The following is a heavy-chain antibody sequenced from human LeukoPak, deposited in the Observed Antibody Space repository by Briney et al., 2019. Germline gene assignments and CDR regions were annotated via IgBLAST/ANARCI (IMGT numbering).Heavy chain of an antibody. CDR3: ARDPESSSFDL. CDR1: GFTFSSYS. V-gene: IGHV3-21*01. CDR2: ISSSSSYI. J-gene: IGHJ4*02. Sequence: GGSLRLSCAASGFTFSSYSMNWVRQAPGKGLEWVSSISSSSSYIYYADSVKGRFTISRDNAKNSLYLQMNSLRADDTAVYYCARDPESSSFDLWGRGALVTVSS. D-gene: IGHD6-13*01.